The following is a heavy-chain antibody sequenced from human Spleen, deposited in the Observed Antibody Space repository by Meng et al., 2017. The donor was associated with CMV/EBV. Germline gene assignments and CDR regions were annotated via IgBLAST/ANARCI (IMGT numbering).Heavy chain of an antibody. CDR1: GGSFSGYY. J-gene: IGHJ4*02. V-gene: IGHV3-11*04. D-gene: IGHD6-13*01. CDR2: ISGDSSMI. Sequence: LSLTCAVYGGSFSGYYWSWIRQPPGKGLEWVSYISGDSSMIYYADSVKGRFTISRDNAKNSLYLQMNGLRAEDTAVYYCARVPMAADGTTFDYWGQGNMVTVSS. CDR3: ARVPMAADGTTFDY.